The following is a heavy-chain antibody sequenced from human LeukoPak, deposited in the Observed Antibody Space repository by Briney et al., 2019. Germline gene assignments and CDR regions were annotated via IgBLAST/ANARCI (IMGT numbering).Heavy chain of an antibody. CDR1: GYTFTGYY. D-gene: IGHD6-13*01. CDR2: INPNSGGT. Sequence: ASVKVSCKASGYTFTGYYMHWVRQAPGQGLEWMGWINPNSGGTNYAQKFQGWVTMTRDTSISTAYMELSRLRSDDTAVYYCARDAAILIAAAGSYYYYYGMDVWGQGTTVTVSS. J-gene: IGHJ6*02. V-gene: IGHV1-2*04. CDR3: ARDAAILIAAAGSYYYYYGMDV.